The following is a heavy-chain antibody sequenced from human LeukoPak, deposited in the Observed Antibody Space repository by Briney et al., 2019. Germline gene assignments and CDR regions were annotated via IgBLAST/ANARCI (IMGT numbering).Heavy chain of an antibody. Sequence: GGSLRLSCAASEFTFNNYWMHWVRQAPGKGLVWVSRIKNDGKITTYADSVRGRFTTSRDNAKNTFYLQMNSLRVEDTAVYYCVPAAAHLGNSFDYWGQGTLVTVSS. V-gene: IGHV3-74*01. CDR3: VPAAAHLGNSFDY. CDR1: EFTFNNYW. D-gene: IGHD6-13*01. J-gene: IGHJ4*02. CDR2: IKNDGKIT.